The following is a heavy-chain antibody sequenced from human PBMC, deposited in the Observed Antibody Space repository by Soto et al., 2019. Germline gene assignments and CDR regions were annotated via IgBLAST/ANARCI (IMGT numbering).Heavy chain of an antibody. D-gene: IGHD6-6*01. CDR1: GGTLSSYA. CDR2: IIPIFGTA. CDR3: ASPRTPMXSSSSRRYYYYYYGMDV. J-gene: IGHJ6*02. Sequence: SVKVSCKASGGTLSSYAISWVRQAPGQGLEWMGGIIPIFGTANYAQKFQGRVTITADESTSTAYMELSSLRSEDTAVYYCASPRTPMXSSSSRRYYYYYYGMDVWGQGTTVTVSS. V-gene: IGHV1-69*13.